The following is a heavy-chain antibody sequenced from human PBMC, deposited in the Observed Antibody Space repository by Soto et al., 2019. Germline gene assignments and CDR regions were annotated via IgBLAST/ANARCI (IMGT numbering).Heavy chain of an antibody. J-gene: IGHJ3*01. CDR1: GFSFGDYG. CDR3: AKNQDWNRPDPGAFDC. V-gene: IGHV3-23*01. Sequence: EVQLSQSGGGLVQRGGSLRLSCEGSGFSFGDYGINWVRQAPGKGLEWVSGISGSGNQIDYSDSVEGRFTISRDNSKNTVFLELIGLSAGDTAVYFCAKNQDWNRPDPGAFDCWGQGTTFTVSS. CDR2: ISGSGNQI. D-gene: IGHD1-1*01.